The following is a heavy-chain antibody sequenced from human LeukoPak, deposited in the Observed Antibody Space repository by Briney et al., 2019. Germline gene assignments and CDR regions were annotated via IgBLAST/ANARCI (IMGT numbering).Heavy chain of an antibody. D-gene: IGHD5-18*01. Sequence: SETLSLTCTVSGGSISSYYWSWIRQPPGKGLEWIGYIYYSGGTNYKSSLKSRVTISVDTSKNQFSLKLSSVTAADTAVYYCARTTEGGYSYGYFYYYYMDVWGKGTTVTISS. CDR2: IYYSGGT. V-gene: IGHV4-59*01. J-gene: IGHJ6*03. CDR1: GGSISSYY. CDR3: ARTTEGGYSYGYFYYYYMDV.